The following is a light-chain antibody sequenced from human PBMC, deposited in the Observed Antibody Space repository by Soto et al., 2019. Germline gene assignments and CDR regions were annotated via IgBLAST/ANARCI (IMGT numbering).Light chain of an antibody. J-gene: IGKJ1*01. CDR1: QSVSSCY. CDR3: QQHGSSPPRT. V-gene: IGKV3-20*01. CDR2: GAS. Sequence: EIVLTQSPGTLSLSPGERATLSCRASQSVSSCYLAWYQQKPGQAPSLLIYGASSTTTHSPDTFSGSGSGTDFALTISSREPQDDAVDYYQQHGSSPPRTFGQGTKVDNK.